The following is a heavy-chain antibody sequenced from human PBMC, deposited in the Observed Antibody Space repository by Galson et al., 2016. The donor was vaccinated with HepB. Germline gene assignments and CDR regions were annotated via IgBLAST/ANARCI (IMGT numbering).Heavy chain of an antibody. CDR3: VKAANLEWDNGGYPGW. D-gene: IGHD3-22*01. Sequence: SLRLSCAASGFTFDDYAIHWVRQAPGKGLEWVSSISWNSGNIGYADSVKGRFTISRDNAKNSLYLQMNSLRAEDTDFYYCVKAANLEWDNGGYPGWWGQGTLVTVSS. CDR1: GFTFDDYA. V-gene: IGHV3-9*01. CDR2: ISWNSGNI. J-gene: IGHJ4*02.